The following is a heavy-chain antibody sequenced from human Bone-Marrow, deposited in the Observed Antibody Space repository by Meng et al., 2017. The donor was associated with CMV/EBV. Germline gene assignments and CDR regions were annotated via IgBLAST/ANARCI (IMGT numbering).Heavy chain of an antibody. V-gene: IGHV3-21*04. CDR2: ISPSSSYI. CDR1: GFSFSTYS. J-gene: IGHJ6*02. CDR3: ARAGPTYTSPVDV. Sequence: GGSLRLSCVASGFSFSTYSMNWVRQAPGKGLEWVSSISPSSSYIYYADSVKGRFTISRDNAKNTLYLQMNSLRAEDTAVYYCARAGPTYTSPVDVWGQGTTVTVSS.